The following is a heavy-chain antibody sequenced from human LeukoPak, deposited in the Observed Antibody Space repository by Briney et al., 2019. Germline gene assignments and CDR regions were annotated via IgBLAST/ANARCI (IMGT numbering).Heavy chain of an antibody. D-gene: IGHD1-26*01. CDR1: GYTVTSYA. CDR3: ARGVVGATVFDY. J-gene: IGHJ4*02. V-gene: IGHV1-3*03. Sequence: ASVKVSCKASGYTVTSYAMHWVRQAPGQRLEWMGWINAGNGNTKYSQEFQGRVTITRDTSASTAYMELSSLRSEDMAVYYCARGVVGATVFDYWGQGTLVTVSS. CDR2: INAGNGNT.